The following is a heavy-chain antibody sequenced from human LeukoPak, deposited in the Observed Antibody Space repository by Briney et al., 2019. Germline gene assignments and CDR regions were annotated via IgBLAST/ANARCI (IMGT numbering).Heavy chain of an antibody. V-gene: IGHV3-53*01. Sequence: GGSLRLSCAASGFTVITNDMTWVRQAPGKGLECVSVLYSDGNTKYADSVQGRFTISRDNSKNTLYLEMNSLSPDDTAVYYCARGVEPLAANTLAYWGQGTLVTVSS. D-gene: IGHD1-14*01. CDR1: GFTVITND. CDR3: ARGVEPLAANTLAY. J-gene: IGHJ4*02. CDR2: LYSDGNT.